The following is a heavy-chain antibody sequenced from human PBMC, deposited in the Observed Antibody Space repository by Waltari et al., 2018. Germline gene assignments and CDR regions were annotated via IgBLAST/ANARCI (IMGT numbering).Heavy chain of an antibody. D-gene: IGHD1-26*01. CDR3: ARPLPDGGSRVFSHYYYYGMDV. V-gene: IGHV3-30*02. CDR2: IRYDGSNK. J-gene: IGHJ6*02. Sequence: QVQLVESGGGVVQPGGSLRLSCAASGFTFSSYGMHWVRQAPGKGLEWVAFIRYDGSNKYYADSVKGRFTISRDNSKNTLYLQMNSLKAEDTAVYYCARPLPDGGSRVFSHYYYYGMDVWGQGTTVTVSS. CDR1: GFTFSSYG.